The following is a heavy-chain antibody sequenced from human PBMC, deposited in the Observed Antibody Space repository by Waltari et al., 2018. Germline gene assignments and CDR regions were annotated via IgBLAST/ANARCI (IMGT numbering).Heavy chain of an antibody. J-gene: IGHJ5*02. V-gene: IGHV4-61*02. CDR2: IYTSGST. CDR3: ARHKMYYYDSSGYEGWFDP. Sequence: QVQLQESGPGLVKPSQTLSLTCTVSGGSISSGSYYWSWIRQPAGKGLEWIGRIYTSGSTNSNPALKSRVTISVDTSKNQFSLKLSSVTAADTAVYYCARHKMYYYDSSGYEGWFDPWGQGTLVTVSS. CDR1: GGSISSGSYY. D-gene: IGHD3-22*01.